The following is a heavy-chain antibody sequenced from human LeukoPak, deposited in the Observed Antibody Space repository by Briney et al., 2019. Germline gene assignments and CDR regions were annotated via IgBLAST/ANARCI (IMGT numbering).Heavy chain of an antibody. Sequence: SETLSLTCTDSGGSIRSYYWSWIRQPPGKGLEWLGYIYYSGSTNYNPSLKSRVTISVDTSKNQFSLKLSSVTAADTAVYYCARGGGLDYYYYYMDVWGKGTTVTISS. CDR3: ARGGGLDYYYYYMDV. CDR1: GGSIRSYY. CDR2: IYYSGST. V-gene: IGHV4-59*01. J-gene: IGHJ6*03. D-gene: IGHD6-6*01.